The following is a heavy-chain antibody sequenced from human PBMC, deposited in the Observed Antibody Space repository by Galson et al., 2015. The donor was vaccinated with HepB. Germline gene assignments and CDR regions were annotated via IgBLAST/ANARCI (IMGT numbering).Heavy chain of an antibody. CDR1: GFTVSSNY. J-gene: IGHJ3*02. D-gene: IGHD2-15*01. V-gene: IGHV3-53*01. Sequence: SLRLSCAASGFTVSSNYMSWVRQAPGKGLEWVSVVYSGGSTYYADSVKGRFTISRDNSKNTLYVQMNSLRAEDTAVYYCARDRVAGGAFDIWGQGTMVTVSS. CDR2: VYSGGST. CDR3: ARDRVAGGAFDI.